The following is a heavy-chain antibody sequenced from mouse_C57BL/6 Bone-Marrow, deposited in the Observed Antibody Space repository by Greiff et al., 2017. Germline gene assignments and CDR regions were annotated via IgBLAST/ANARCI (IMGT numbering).Heavy chain of an antibody. J-gene: IGHJ1*03. CDR1: GFTFSSYG. Sequence: EVHLVESGGDLVKPGGSLKLSCAASGFTFSSYGMSWVRQTPDKRLEWVATISSGGSYTYYPDSVKGRFTISRDNAKKPLYLQMSSLKSEDTAMYYCARQGHWYFDVWGTGTTVTVSS. V-gene: IGHV5-6*01. CDR3: ARQGHWYFDV. CDR2: ISSGGSYT.